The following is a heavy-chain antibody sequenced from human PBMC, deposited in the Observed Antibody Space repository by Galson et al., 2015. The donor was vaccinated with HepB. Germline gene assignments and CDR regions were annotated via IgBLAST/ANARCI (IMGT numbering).Heavy chain of an antibody. CDR3: ARLRTYYYDRGAFDY. J-gene: IGHJ4*02. V-gene: IGHV5-51*01. D-gene: IGHD3-22*01. CDR1: GYSFTSYW. Sequence: QSGAEVKKPGESLKISCKGSGYSFTSYWIGWVRQMPGKGLEWMGIIYPGDSDTRYSPSFQGQVTISADKSISTAYLQWSSLKASDTAMYYCARLRTYYYDRGAFDYWGQGTLVTVSS. CDR2: IYPGDSDT.